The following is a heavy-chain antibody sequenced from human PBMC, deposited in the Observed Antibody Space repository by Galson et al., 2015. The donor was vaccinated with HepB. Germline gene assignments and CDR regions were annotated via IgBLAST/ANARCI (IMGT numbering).Heavy chain of an antibody. CDR2: ISYDGTDK. Sequence: SLRLSCAGSGFTFSSYGLHWVRPAPGTGLEWVALISYDGTDKNHADSVKGRFAISRDDSLNTLYLQMNSLRPEDTAVYYCAKPGGSHGFYDSLHMWGQGTMVTVSS. CDR3: AKPGGSHGFYDSLHM. D-gene: IGHD1-26*01. J-gene: IGHJ3*02. V-gene: IGHV3-30*18. CDR1: GFTFSSYG.